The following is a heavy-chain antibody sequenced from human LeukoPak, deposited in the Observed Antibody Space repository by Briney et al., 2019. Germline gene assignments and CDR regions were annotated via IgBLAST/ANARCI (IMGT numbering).Heavy chain of an antibody. Sequence: ASVKVSCKASGYTFTGYYMHWVRQPLGQGLGGLGWINPNSGGTNYAQKFQGRVTMTRDTSISTAYMELSRLRSDDTAVYYCARYPRTVVAVPFDYWGQGTLVTASS. CDR1: GYTFTGYY. J-gene: IGHJ4*02. CDR3: ARYPRTVVAVPFDY. V-gene: IGHV1-2*02. CDR2: INPNSGGT. D-gene: IGHD2-2*01.